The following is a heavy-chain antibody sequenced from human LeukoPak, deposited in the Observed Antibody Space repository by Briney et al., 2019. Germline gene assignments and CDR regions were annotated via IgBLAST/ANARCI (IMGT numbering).Heavy chain of an antibody. D-gene: IGHD1-26*01. CDR3: ATATPYSGFLV. CDR2: ISAYNGNT. CDR1: GYTFTSYG. Sequence: ASVKVSCKASGYTFTSYGISWVRQAPGQGLEWMGWISAYNGNTNYAQKLQGRVTMTEDTSTDTAYMELSSLRSEDTAVYYCATATPYSGFLVWGQGTTVTVSS. V-gene: IGHV1-18*01. J-gene: IGHJ6*02.